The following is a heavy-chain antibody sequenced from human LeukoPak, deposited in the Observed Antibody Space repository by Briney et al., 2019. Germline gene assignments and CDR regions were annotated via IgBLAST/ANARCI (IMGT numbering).Heavy chain of an antibody. D-gene: IGHD6-13*01. V-gene: IGHV3-21*01. CDR3: ARDPDRTYSSSWYYFDY. J-gene: IGHJ4*02. CDR2: ISSSSSYI. Sequence: GGSLRLSCAASGFTFSSYSMNWVRQAPGKGLEWVSSISSSSSYIYYADSVKGRFTISRDNAKNSLYLQMNSLRAEDTAVCYCARDPDRTYSSSWYYFDYWGQGTLVTVSS. CDR1: GFTFSSYS.